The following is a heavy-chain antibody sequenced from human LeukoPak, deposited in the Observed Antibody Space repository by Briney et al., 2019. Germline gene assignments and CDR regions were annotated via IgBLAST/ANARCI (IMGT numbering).Heavy chain of an antibody. CDR2: INTYNGKT. CDR3: ASRSGSTPYYFDY. V-gene: IGHV1-18*01. D-gene: IGHD3-3*01. CDR1: GYTFTSQG. Sequence: ASVKVSCKASGYTFTSQGISWVRQAPGQGLEWMGWINTYNGKTNYAQKFQGRVTMTADTSTSTAYLELRSLRSDATAVYYCASRSGSTPYYFDYWGQGTLVTVSS. J-gene: IGHJ4*02.